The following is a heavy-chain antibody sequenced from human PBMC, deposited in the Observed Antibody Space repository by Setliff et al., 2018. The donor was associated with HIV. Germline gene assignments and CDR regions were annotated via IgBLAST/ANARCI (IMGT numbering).Heavy chain of an antibody. D-gene: IGHD3-22*01. J-gene: IGHJ4*02. CDR3: VKPYTGYYYDGSVYDDF. CDR2: ISGSGGST. Sequence: GGSLRLSCAASGFTFSSYAMAWVRQAPGKGLEWVSAISGSGGSTYYADSVKGRFTISRDKSKNTVYLQMYSLRPDDTAIYYCVKPYTGYYYDGSVYDDFWGQGTLVTVSS. V-gene: IGHV3-23*01. CDR1: GFTFSSYA.